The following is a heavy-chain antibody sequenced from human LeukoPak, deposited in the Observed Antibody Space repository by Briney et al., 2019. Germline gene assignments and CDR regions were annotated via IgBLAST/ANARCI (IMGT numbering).Heavy chain of an antibody. Sequence: GGSLRLSCAASGFIFSGDDMNWVRQAPGTGLDWVSGITGGGDSTFYADSVKGRFTISRDNSKNTVYLQMNSLRAEDTAIYYCAIVSWSGYHSWGQGILVTVSS. V-gene: IGHV3-23*01. J-gene: IGHJ4*02. CDR1: GFIFSGDD. D-gene: IGHD3-3*01. CDR3: AIVSWSGYHS. CDR2: ITGGGDST.